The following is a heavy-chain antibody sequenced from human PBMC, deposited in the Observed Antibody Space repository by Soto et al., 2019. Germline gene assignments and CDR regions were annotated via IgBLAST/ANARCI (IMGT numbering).Heavy chain of an antibody. D-gene: IGHD3-22*01. CDR3: TPDPDSRNPYGMDV. CDR1: GFTFSGSA. J-gene: IGHJ6*02. V-gene: IGHV3-73*01. CDR2: IRSKANSYAT. Sequence: GGSLRLSCAASGFTFSGSAMHWVRQASGKGLEWVGRIRSKANSYATAYAASVKGRFTISRDDTKNTAYLQMNSLKTEDTAVYYCTPDPDSRNPYGMDVWGQGTTVTVSS.